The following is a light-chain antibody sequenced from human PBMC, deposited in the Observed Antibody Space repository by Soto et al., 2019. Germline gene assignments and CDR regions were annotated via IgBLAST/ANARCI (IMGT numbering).Light chain of an antibody. CDR3: YTYTGISTSLFV. J-gene: IGLJ1*01. CDR1: RRDIVTSHL. V-gene: IGLV2-23*02. Sequence: QSALTQPASVSGSPGQSITISCTRPRRDIVTSHLVSWYQQYARNAPKLTIFEVTRRPSGISNRFSGSKSGNTASLTISGLQPEDEADYYCYTYTGISTSLFVFVTGTKVTVL. CDR2: EVT.